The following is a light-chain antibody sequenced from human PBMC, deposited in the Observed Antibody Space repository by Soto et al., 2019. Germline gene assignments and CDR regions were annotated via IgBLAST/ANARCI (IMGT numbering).Light chain of an antibody. Sequence: EIVMTQSPPTLSVSPGEGVTLSCKASQSISNYLAWYQHKPGQAPRLLINGASIRATGFPARFSGSGSGEDLTLTISSVQSEDFAVYYCQQYLNWPWTFGQGTKVEIK. CDR3: QQYLNWPWT. J-gene: IGKJ1*01. CDR2: GAS. V-gene: IGKV3-15*01. CDR1: QSISNY.